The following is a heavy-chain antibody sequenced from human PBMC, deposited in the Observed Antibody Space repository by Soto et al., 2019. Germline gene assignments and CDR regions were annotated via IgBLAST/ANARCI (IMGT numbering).Heavy chain of an antibody. CDR2: ISGSGGST. J-gene: IGHJ4*02. Sequence: EVQLLESGGGLVQPGGSLRLSCAASGFTFSSYAMRWVRQAPVKGLEWVSAISGSGGSTYYADSVKGRLTIARDNSKHTLYLQMNSLRAEDTAVYYCARRGSGSDYDYWGQGTLVTVSS. V-gene: IGHV3-23*01. CDR1: GFTFSSYA. D-gene: IGHD1-26*01. CDR3: ARRGSGSDYDY.